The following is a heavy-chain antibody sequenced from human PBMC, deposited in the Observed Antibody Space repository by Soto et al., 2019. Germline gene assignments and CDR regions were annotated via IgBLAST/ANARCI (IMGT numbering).Heavy chain of an antibody. CDR1: GFTFSYYG. V-gene: IGHV3-7*05. Sequence: EVQLVESGGGLVQPGGSLRLSCAASGFTFSYYGMSWVRQAPGKGLEWVANIKKDGSEKYYVDSVKGRFTISRDNAKNSMYPQMSSLRDGDTAVYFCVRGRTGMDVWGQGTTVTVSS. CDR3: VRGRTGMDV. J-gene: IGHJ6*02. CDR2: IKKDGSEK.